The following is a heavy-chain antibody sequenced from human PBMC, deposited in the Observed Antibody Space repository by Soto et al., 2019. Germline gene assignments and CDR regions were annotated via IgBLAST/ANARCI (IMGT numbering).Heavy chain of an antibody. Sequence: ASVKVSCKASGYTFTSYGISLVRQAPGQGLEWMGWISAYNGNTNYAQKLQGRVTMTTDTSTSTAYMELRSLRSDDTAVYYCARVRPAAMVNYYHYGMDVWGQGTTVTVSS. V-gene: IGHV1-18*01. CDR3: ARVRPAAMVNYYHYGMDV. CDR1: GYTFTSYG. J-gene: IGHJ6*02. D-gene: IGHD2-2*01. CDR2: ISAYNGNT.